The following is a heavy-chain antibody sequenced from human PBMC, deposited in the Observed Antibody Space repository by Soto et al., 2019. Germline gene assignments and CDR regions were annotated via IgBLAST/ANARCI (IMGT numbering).Heavy chain of an antibody. CDR3: ARATGDYDFWSGYHRNFDY. CDR1: DGSFSGYY. Sequence: ASETLSLTCAVYDGSFSGYYWSWIPQPLRKGLESIGEINHSGSTNYNPSLKSRVTISVDTSRNQFSLKLSSVTAADTAVYHCARATGDYDFWSGYHRNFDYWGPGTLVTVSS. V-gene: IGHV4-34*01. CDR2: INHSGST. D-gene: IGHD3-3*01. J-gene: IGHJ4*02.